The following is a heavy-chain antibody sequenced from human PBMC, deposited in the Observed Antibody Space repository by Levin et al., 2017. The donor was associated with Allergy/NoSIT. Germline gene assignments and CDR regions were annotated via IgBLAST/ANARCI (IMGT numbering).Heavy chain of an antibody. CDR2: IDPSDSYT. D-gene: IGHD2-15*01. J-gene: IGHJ4*02. V-gene: IGHV5-10-1*01. CDR3: ARYCSGGSCRTEDFDS. CDR1: GYSFTTYW. Sequence: GESLKISCKGSGYSFTTYWINWVRQMPGKGLEWLGRIDPSDSYTNYSPSFQGHVTISADKSINTAYLQWSSLKASDTAMYYCARYCSGGSCRTEDFDSWGQGTLVTVSS.